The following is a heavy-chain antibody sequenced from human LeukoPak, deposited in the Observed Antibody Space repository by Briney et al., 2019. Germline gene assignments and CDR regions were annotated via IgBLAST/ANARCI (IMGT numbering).Heavy chain of an antibody. Sequence: KTSETLSLACTVSGGSISSSSYYWGWIRQPPGKGLEWIGSIYYSGSAYYNPSLKSRVTMSVDTSKNQFSLKLSSVTAADTAVYYCARYDFNKFFDYWGQGTLVTVSS. CDR1: GGSISSSSYY. CDR3: ARYDFNKFFDY. J-gene: IGHJ4*02. D-gene: IGHD3-3*01. CDR2: IYYSGSA. V-gene: IGHV4-39*07.